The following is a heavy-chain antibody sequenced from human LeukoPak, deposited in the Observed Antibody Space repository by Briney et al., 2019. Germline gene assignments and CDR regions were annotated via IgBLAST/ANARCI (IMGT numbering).Heavy chain of an antibody. D-gene: IGHD4-23*01. CDR3: AREMSTVVTRDDY. J-gene: IGHJ4*02. CDR1: GYTFTGYY. V-gene: IGHV1-2*06. CDR2: INPNSGGT. Sequence: GASVKVSCKASGYTFTGYYMHWVRQAPGQGLEWMGRINPNSGGTNYAQKFQGRVTMTRDTSISTAYMELSRLRSDDTAVYYCAREMSTVVTRDDYWGQGTLVTVSS.